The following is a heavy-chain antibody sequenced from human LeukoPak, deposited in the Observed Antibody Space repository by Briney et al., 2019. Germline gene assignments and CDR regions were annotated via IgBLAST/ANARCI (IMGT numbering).Heavy chain of an antibody. CDR3: AKSDGYGLIDY. V-gene: IGHV4-39*01. J-gene: IGHJ4*02. D-gene: IGHD5-24*01. Sequence: SETLSLTCSVSGASISSSNYYWAWIRQPPGKGLEWIGSIYHSGRTYYNPSLKSRATISVDSSKNQFSLRLSSVTTADTAVYYCAKSDGYGLIDYWGQGTLVTVSS. CDR1: GASISSSNYY. CDR2: IYHSGRT.